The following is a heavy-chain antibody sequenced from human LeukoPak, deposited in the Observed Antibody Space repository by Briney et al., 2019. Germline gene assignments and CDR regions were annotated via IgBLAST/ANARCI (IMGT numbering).Heavy chain of an antibody. CDR1: GGSISGGC. V-gene: IGHV4-4*09. J-gene: IGHJ4*02. CDR3: AKSYFDYSTYYSYYFNL. CDR2: VYTSGST. D-gene: IGHD4-11*01. Sequence: KPSETLSLTCTVSGGSISGGCWSWIRQPPGRGLEWIGYVYTSGSTNYNPSLKSRVTISVDTSKSQFALKLSSVTAADTAVYYCAKSYFDYSTYYSYYFNLWGQGALVTVSS.